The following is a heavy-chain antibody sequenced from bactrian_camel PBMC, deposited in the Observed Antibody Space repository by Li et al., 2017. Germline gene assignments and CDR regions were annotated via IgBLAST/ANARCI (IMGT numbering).Heavy chain of an antibody. V-gene: IGHV3S6*01. CDR2: INSGGSEP. CDR1: GFTFNTYG. D-gene: IGHD3*01. J-gene: IGHJ6*01. Sequence: HVQLVESGGDLVQPGGSLRLSCTGSGFTFNTYGMVWVRQAAGKGLEWVSGINSGGSEPYYIDSVKGRFTISRDNAKNALYLQMTSLKHEDTAMYYCAAKLPFECYVDSSGTDFDNWGRGTQVTVS. CDR3: AAKLPFECYVDSSGTDFDN.